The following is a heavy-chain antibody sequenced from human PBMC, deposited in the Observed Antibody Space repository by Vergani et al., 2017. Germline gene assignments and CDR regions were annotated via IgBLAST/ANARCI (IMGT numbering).Heavy chain of an antibody. Sequence: EVQLLESGGSLKQPGGSVRLSCAASGFTFSTYAMHWVRQAPGKGLEWVSALTGGGGSTYYADSFKGRFIISRDNSRDTLYLQMNSLRPEDTATYDCVKDAESYENFFASWGEGTMVTVSS. J-gene: IGHJ4*02. CDR3: VKDAESYENFFAS. CDR1: GFTFSTYA. CDR2: LTGGGGST. V-gene: IGHV3-23*01. D-gene: IGHD1-26*01.